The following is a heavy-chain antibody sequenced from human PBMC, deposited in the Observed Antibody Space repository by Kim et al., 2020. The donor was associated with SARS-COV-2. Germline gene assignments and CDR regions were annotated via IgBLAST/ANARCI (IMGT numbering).Heavy chain of an antibody. CDR1: GFTFSSYA. CDR3: ARGTFWGAAAGTGDWFDP. CDR2: ISYDGSNK. D-gene: IGHD6-13*01. J-gene: IGHJ5*02. V-gene: IGHV3-30-3*01. Sequence: GGSLRLSCAASGFTFSSYAMHWVRQAPGKGLEWVAVISYDGSNKYYADSVKGRFTISRDNSKNTLYLQMNSLRAEDTAVYYCARGTFWGAAAGTGDWFDPWGQGTLVTVSS.